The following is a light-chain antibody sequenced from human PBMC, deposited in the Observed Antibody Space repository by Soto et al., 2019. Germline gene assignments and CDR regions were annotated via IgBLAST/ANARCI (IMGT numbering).Light chain of an antibody. CDR3: QQYNSYSRP. CDR1: QSISSW. J-gene: IGKJ1*01. Sequence: DVQVNQSPSTVSASVGDRVTITCRASQSISSWLAWYQQKPGKAPKLLIYDASSLESGVPSRFSGSGSGTEFTLTISSLQPDDFATYYCQQYNSYSRPFAQVTKVDIK. V-gene: IGKV1-5*01. CDR2: DAS.